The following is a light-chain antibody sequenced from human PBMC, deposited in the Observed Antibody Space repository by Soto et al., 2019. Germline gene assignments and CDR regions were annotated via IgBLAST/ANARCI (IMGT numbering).Light chain of an antibody. V-gene: IGLV2-14*01. CDR1: SSDIGGHNY. Sequence: QSALTQPASVSGSPGQSITISCTGTSSDIGGHNYVSWYQQYPGKAPKLIIYEVSNRPSGISNRFSASKSGNTASLTISGLRAEDEAVYYCCSYTTTNARIFGGGTKVTVL. J-gene: IGLJ2*01. CDR2: EVS. CDR3: CSYTTTNARI.